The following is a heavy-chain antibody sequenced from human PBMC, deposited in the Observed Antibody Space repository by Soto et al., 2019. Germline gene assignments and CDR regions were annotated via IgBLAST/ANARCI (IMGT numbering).Heavy chain of an antibody. CDR1: GGSISSYY. Sequence: SETLSLTCTVSGGSISSYYWSWIRQPPGKGLEWIGYIYYSGSTNYNPSLKSRVTISVDTSKNQFSLKLSSVTAADAAVYYCAVVVAATSTFDYWGQGTLVTVSS. CDR3: AVVVAATSTFDY. V-gene: IGHV4-59*01. D-gene: IGHD2-15*01. J-gene: IGHJ4*02. CDR2: IYYSGST.